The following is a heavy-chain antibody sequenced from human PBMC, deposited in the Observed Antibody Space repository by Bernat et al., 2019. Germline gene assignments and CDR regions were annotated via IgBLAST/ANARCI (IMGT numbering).Heavy chain of an antibody. CDR3: ARDRDFYGAGSTYTMDV. J-gene: IGHJ6*02. V-gene: IGHV3-33*01. CDR2: IWYGGSNK. CDR1: GFTFRSYG. Sequence: QVQLVEFGEGVVQPGRSLRLSCAASGFTFRSYGIHWVRQGPGKGLEWVAVIWYGGSNKYYRDSVKGRFTISRDNSKNAVYLQMNSLRPEDTAIYYCARDRDFYGAGSTYTMDVWGQGTTVSVSS. D-gene: IGHD3-10*01.